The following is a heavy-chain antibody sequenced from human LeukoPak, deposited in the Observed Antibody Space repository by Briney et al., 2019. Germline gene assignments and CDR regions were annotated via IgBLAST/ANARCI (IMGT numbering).Heavy chain of an antibody. J-gene: IGHJ3*02. V-gene: IGHV4-59*08. CDR3: ARHFTYYYDSSGYPRDAFDI. D-gene: IGHD3-22*01. Sequence: SETLSLTCTVSGGSISPYYWSWTRQSPGKGLVWIGYIYYSGSTNYNPSLKSRVTISVDMSKNQVSLKLSSVTAADTALYYCARHFTYYYDSSGYPRDAFDIWGQGTMVTVSS. CDR1: GGSISPYY. CDR2: IYYSGST.